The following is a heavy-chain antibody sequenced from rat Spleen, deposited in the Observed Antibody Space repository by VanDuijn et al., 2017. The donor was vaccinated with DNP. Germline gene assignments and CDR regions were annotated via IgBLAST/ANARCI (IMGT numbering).Heavy chain of an antibody. CDR1: GFTFSDYN. Sequence: EVQLVESGGGLVQAGRSLKLSCAASGFTFSDYNMAWVRQAPKKGLEWVAAISTGGGNTYYRDSVKGRFTISRDNAKSSLYLQMDSLRSEDTATYYCASSILRGYWGQGVTVTVSS. CDR3: ASSILRGY. CDR2: ISTGGGNT. D-gene: IGHD1-6*01. J-gene: IGHJ2*01. V-gene: IGHV5S23*01.